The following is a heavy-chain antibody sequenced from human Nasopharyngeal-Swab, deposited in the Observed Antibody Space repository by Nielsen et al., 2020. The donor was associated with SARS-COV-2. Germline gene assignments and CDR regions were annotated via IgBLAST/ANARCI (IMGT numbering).Heavy chain of an antibody. CDR1: GFSFSTYG. CDR2: IWYDGSNK. V-gene: IGHV3-33*01. Sequence: SLNISCAASGFSFSTYGMHWLRHSPVKGLEWLTNIWYDGSNKYYADSVKGRFTVSRDNSKNTLFLEMDSLRAEDTAVYYCARGSSVHAFDVWGQGTEVTVSS. CDR3: ARGSSVHAFDV. D-gene: IGHD3-10*01. J-gene: IGHJ3*01.